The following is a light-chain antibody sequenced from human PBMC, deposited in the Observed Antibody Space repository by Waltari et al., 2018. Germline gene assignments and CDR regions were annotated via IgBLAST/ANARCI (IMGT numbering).Light chain of an antibody. CDR1: HDISNY. V-gene: IGKV1-27*01. J-gene: IGKJ1*01. CDR2: WAS. CDR3: QQFFGTPWT. Sequence: DIQMTQSPSSLSASVGDRVTITCQASHDISNYLNWYQQKPGQPPKLLIYWASTRQFGVPERFSGRGSGTDFTLTISSLQAEDVAVYYCQQFFGTPWTFGQGTKVEIK.